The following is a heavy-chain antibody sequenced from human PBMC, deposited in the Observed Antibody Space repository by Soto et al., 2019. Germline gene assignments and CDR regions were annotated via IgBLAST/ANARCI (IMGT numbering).Heavy chain of an antibody. D-gene: IGHD6-13*01. V-gene: IGHV3-21*01. J-gene: IGHJ4*02. CDR1: GFTFSSYS. Sequence: EVQLVESGGGLVKPGGSLRLSCAASGFTFSSYSMNWVRQAPGKGLEWVSSISSSSSYIYYADSVKGRFTISRDNAKNALYLQMNSLRAEDTAVYYCARAPTKDRIAAAGSDYWGQGTLVTVSS. CDR2: ISSSSSYI. CDR3: ARAPTKDRIAAAGSDY.